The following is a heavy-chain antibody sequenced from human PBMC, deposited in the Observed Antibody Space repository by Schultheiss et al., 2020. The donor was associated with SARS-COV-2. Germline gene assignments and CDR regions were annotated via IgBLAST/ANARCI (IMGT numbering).Heavy chain of an antibody. D-gene: IGHD4-17*01. CDR1: GFTFDDYA. V-gene: IGHV3-74*01. CDR2: INSDGSST. J-gene: IGHJ4*02. Sequence: GESLKISCAASGFTFDDYAMHWVRQAPGKRLVWVSRINSDGSSTSYADSVKGRFTISRDNAKNTLYLQMNSLRAEDTAVYYCARGTTVTDYWGQGTLVTVSS. CDR3: ARGTTVTDY.